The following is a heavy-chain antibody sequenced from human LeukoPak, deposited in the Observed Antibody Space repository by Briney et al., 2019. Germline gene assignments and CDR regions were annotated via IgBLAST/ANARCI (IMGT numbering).Heavy chain of an antibody. J-gene: IGHJ5*02. V-gene: IGHV4-59*01. CDR1: GGSISSYY. CDR2: IYYSGST. Sequence: SETLSLTCTVSGGSISSYYWSWIRQPPGKGLEWIGYIYYSGSTNYNPSLKSGVTISVDPSKNQFSLRLSSVTAADTAVYYCARGAAARFDPWGQGTLVTVSS. D-gene: IGHD5-18*01. CDR3: ARGAAARFDP.